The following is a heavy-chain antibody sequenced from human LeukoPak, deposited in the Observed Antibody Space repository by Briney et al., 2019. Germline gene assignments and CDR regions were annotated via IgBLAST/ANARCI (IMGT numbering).Heavy chain of an antibody. CDR2: IYHSGDS. V-gene: IGHV4-59*08. D-gene: IGHD2-15*01. CDR3: ARLPFATPFDF. Sequence: SETLSLTCTVSGASVSGVYWSWIRQPPGKGLEWIGYIYHSGDSNCNPSLKSRVTVSLDTSKNQVSLRLTSVTAADTAVYYCARLPFATPFDFWGRGTLVTVSS. CDR1: GASVSGVY. J-gene: IGHJ4*02.